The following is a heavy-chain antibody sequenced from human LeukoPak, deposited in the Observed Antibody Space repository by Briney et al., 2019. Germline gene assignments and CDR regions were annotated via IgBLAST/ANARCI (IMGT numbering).Heavy chain of an antibody. D-gene: IGHD3-10*01. CDR3: ARAIRGSAVATGDR. J-gene: IGHJ4*02. Sequence: GGSLRLSCLASGFTFSNYAMSWVRQAPGKGLEGGANIKNDGSEEYYVDSVRGRFTISRDNAKNSLFLQMNSLTVEDTAVYYCARAIRGSAVATGDRWGQGTLVTVSS. CDR1: GFTFSNYA. CDR2: IKNDGSEE. V-gene: IGHV3-7*01.